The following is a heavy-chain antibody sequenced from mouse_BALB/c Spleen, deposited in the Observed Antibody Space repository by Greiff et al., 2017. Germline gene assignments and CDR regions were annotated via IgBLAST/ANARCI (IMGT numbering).Heavy chain of an antibody. J-gene: IGHJ2*01. CDR2: ILPGSGST. Sequence: VQLQQSGAELMKPGASVKISCKATGYTFSSYWIEWVKQRPGHGLEWIGEILPGSGSTNYNEKFKGKATFTADTSSNTAYMQLSSLTSEDSAVYYCARSSSSGNYFDYWGQGTTLTVSS. CDR3: ARSSSSGNYFDY. CDR1: GYTFSSYW. D-gene: IGHD3-1*01. V-gene: IGHV1-9*01.